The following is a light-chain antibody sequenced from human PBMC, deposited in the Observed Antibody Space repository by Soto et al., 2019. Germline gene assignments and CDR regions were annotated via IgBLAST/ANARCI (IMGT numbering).Light chain of an antibody. CDR1: STDVGGYNY. CDR3: SSYATGITWV. V-gene: IGLV2-14*01. J-gene: IGLJ3*02. Sequence: QSALTQPASVSGSPGQSITISCTGTSTDVGGYNYVSWYQQHPGKAPKLMIYEVNSRPSGVSNRFSGSKSGNTASLTISGLQAEDEADYYCSSYATGITWVFGGGTKLTVL. CDR2: EVN.